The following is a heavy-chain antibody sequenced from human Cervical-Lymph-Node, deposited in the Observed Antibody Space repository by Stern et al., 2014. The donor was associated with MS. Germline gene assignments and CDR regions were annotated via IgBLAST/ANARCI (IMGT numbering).Heavy chain of an antibody. Sequence: EVQLVESGGGLVQPGRSLRLSCAASGFTFDVYAMHCVRQAPGKGLAWVSGITWNSVSVGYADSVKGRFTISRDNAKNSLYLQMNSLRGDDTALYYCAKGSGGSGYYPVALDYWGQGTLVTVSS. V-gene: IGHV3-9*01. CDR1: GFTFDVYA. J-gene: IGHJ4*02. D-gene: IGHD3-3*01. CDR3: AKGSGGSGYYPVALDY. CDR2: ITWNSVSV.